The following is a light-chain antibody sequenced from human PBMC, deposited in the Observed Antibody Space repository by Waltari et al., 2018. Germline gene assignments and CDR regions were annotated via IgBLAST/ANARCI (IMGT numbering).Light chain of an antibody. J-gene: IGKJ2*01. CDR3: MQRIEFPYT. CDR1: QSLLDSDDGNTY. Sequence: IVLTQTPLSLPVTPVEPASISCSSSQSLLDSDDGNTYLDWYLQKPWQSPQLLIYTLSDRASGVPDRFSGSGSGTDFTLKISRVEAEDVGVYYCMQRIEFPYTFGQGTKLEIK. V-gene: IGKV2-40*01. CDR2: TLS.